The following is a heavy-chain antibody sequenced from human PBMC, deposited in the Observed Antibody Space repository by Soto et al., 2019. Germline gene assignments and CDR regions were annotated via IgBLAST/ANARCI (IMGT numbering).Heavy chain of an antibody. D-gene: IGHD1-26*01. J-gene: IGHJ4*02. V-gene: IGHV3-30-3*01. CDR2: ISYDGSNK. CDR3: ARSGVVGATQIYYFGN. Sequence: GGSLRLSCAASGFTFSSYAMHWVRQAPGKGLEWVAVISYDGSNKYYADSVKGRFTISRDNSKNTLYLQMNSLRAEDTAVYYCARSGVVGATQIYYFGNWGQGTLVTISS. CDR1: GFTFSSYA.